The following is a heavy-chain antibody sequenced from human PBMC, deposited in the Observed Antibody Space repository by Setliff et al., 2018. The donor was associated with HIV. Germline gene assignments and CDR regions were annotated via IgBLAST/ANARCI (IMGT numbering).Heavy chain of an antibody. Sequence: LSLTCTVSGYSISSGYYWGWIRQPPGKGLEWVSYITKDSSTIYYADSVKGRFTISRDSAKNSLFLQMNSLRAEDTAVYYCARDGVTGVAVAGTNLFWGLGTLVTVSS. V-gene: IGHV3-11*04. J-gene: IGHJ1*01. CDR1: GYSISSGYY. D-gene: IGHD6-19*01. CDR3: ARDGVTGVAVAGTNLF. CDR2: ITKDSSTI.